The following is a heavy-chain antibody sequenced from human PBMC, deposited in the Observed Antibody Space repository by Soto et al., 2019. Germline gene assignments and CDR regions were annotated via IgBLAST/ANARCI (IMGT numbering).Heavy chain of an antibody. V-gene: IGHV1-46*01. D-gene: IGHD2-2*01. J-gene: IGHJ5*02. CDR1: GYTFTSYY. CDR3: ARGYVVEPAASWFDP. CDR2: INPSGGST. Sequence: ASVKVSCKASGYTFTSYYMHWVRQAPGQGLEWMGIINPSGGSTSYAQKFQGRVTMTRDTSTSTVYMELSSLRSEDTAVYYCARGYVVEPAASWFDPWGQGTLVTVSS.